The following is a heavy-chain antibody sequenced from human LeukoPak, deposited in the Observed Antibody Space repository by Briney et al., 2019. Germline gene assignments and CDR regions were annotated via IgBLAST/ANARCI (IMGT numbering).Heavy chain of an antibody. V-gene: IGHV3-23*01. J-gene: IGHJ4*02. CDR3: AKDQFYMTTVVTPLIDAGFLIFDY. Sequence: GGSLRLSCAASGFTFSSYAMTWVRQPPGKGLEWVSTISHSGVSTYYADSVKGRFTISRDNSKNTLYLQMNSLRAEDTAVYYCAKDQFYMTTVVTPLIDAGFLIFDYWGQGTLVTVSS. CDR2: ISHSGVST. CDR1: GFTFSSYA. D-gene: IGHD4-23*01.